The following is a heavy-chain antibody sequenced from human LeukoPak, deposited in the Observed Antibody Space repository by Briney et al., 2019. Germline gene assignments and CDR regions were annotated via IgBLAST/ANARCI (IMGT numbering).Heavy chain of an antibody. V-gene: IGHV4-59*01. CDR1: RGSIISYY. CDR3: ARGNIAVTGPGVFYYYGMDV. Sequence: PSETLSLTCTVSRGSIISYYWSWIRQSPGKGLEWIGYVSHTGSTNYNPSLRSRVTMSVDTSRSQFSLEVRSVTAADTGVYFCARGNIAVTGPGVFYYYGMDVWGQGTTVTVSS. D-gene: IGHD6-19*01. CDR2: VSHTGST. J-gene: IGHJ6*02.